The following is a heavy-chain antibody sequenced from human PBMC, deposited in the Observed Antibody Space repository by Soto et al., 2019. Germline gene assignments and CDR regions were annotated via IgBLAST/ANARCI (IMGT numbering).Heavy chain of an antibody. CDR3: ARPHSSSCYWFDP. CDR1: GFSLSTSGVG. V-gene: IGHV2-5*02. Sequence: QITLKESGPTLVKPTQTLTLTCTFSGFSLSTSGVGVGWIRQPPGKALEWLALIYWDDDKRYSPSLKSRLTSTKNPSQYPLILTTNNIDPVDPATYYRARPHSSSCYWFDPRGQGTLVTVSS. J-gene: IGHJ5*02. D-gene: IGHD6-13*01. CDR2: IYWDDDK.